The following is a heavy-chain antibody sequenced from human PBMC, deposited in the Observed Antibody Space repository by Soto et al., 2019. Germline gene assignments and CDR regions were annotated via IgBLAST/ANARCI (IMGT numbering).Heavy chain of an antibody. Sequence: ASVKVSCKASGYTFTSYGISWVRQAPGQGLEWMGWISTYSGQTKYAQKVQDRVTMTKDTSTSTAYMDLRSLRSDDTAVYYCARDLKFYGSGTYLFDYWGQETPVTVSS. CDR3: ARDLKFYGSGTYLFDY. J-gene: IGHJ4*02. CDR1: GYTFTSYG. D-gene: IGHD3-10*01. CDR2: ISTYSGQT. V-gene: IGHV1-18*01.